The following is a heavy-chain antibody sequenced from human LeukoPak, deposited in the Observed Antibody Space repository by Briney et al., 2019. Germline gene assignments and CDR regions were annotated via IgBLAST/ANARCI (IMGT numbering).Heavy chain of an antibody. CDR3: ARGDSSSWYNPINWFDP. CDR1: GYTFTSYG. V-gene: IGHV1-18*01. Sequence: ASVKVSCKAPGYTFTSYGISWVRQAPGQGLEWMGWISAYNGNTNYAQKLQGRVTMTTDTSTSTAYMELRSLRSDDTAVYYCARGDSSSWYNPINWFDPWGQGTLVTVSS. D-gene: IGHD6-13*01. J-gene: IGHJ5*02. CDR2: ISAYNGNT.